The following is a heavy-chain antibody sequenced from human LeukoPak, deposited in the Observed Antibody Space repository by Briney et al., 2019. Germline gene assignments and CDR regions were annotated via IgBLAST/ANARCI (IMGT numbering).Heavy chain of an antibody. D-gene: IGHD3-10*01. V-gene: IGHV3-21*01. J-gene: IGHJ5*02. CDR1: GFTFSSYS. CDR2: ISSSSSYI. Sequence: PGGSLRLSCAASGFTFSSYSMNWVRQAPGKRLEWVSSISSSSSYIYYADSVKGRFTISRDNAKNSLYLQMNSLRAEDTAVYYCARDFSSGSTGFFWFDPWGQGTLVTVSS. CDR3: ARDFSSGSTGFFWFDP.